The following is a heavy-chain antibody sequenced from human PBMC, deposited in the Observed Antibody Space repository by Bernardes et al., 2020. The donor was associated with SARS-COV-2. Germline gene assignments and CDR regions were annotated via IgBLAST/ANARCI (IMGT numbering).Heavy chain of an antibody. CDR1: GFTFRSFW. V-gene: IGHV3-74*01. CDR2: IYTDGSST. CDR3: SRDQSGSGWYGVAD. Sequence: GGSLILPFAAPGFTFRSFWFHLVPPAPGKGVVCVSRIYTDGSSTTYSDSVKGRFTISRDNARNTLYLQMNSLRVEDTAVYYCSRDQSGSGWYGVADWGQGTLVTVSS. J-gene: IGHJ4*02. D-gene: IGHD6-19*01.